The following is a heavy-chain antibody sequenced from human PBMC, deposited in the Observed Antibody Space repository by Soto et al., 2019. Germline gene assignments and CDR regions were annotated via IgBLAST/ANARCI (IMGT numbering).Heavy chain of an antibody. J-gene: IGHJ5*02. Sequence: QVQLQESGPGLVKPSQTLSLTCTVSGGPISSGGYYWSWIRQHPGKGLEWIGYIYYSGSTYYNPSLKSRVTISVDTSKNQFSLKLSSVTAADTAVYYCARDLSVTPNWFDPWGQGTLVTVSS. V-gene: IGHV4-31*03. CDR3: ARDLSVTPNWFDP. D-gene: IGHD4-17*01. CDR1: GGPISSGGYY. CDR2: IYYSGST.